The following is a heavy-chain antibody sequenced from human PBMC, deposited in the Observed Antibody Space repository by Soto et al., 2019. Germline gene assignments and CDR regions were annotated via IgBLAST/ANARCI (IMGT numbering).Heavy chain of an antibody. J-gene: IGHJ6*02. CDR2: IIPIFGTA. Sequence: QVQLVQSGADVKKPGSSVKVSCKASGGTFSRDAISWVRQAPGQGLEWMGGIIPIFGTANYAQKFQGRVSITADESTSTVYMELSSLSSEDTAAYYCARDGIINIWPSYFGPDVWGQGTTVTVSS. D-gene: IGHD3-9*01. V-gene: IGHV1-69*01. CDR1: GGTFSRDA. CDR3: ARDGIINIWPSYFGPDV.